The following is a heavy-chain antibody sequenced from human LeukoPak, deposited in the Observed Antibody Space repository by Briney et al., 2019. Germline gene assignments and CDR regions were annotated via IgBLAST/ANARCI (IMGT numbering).Heavy chain of an antibody. Sequence: PGGSLRLSCAASGFTFSSFAIRWVRQVPGKGLEWVSSIDGSGDKTHYPDSVRGRFTVSRDNSKNTLYLQMNSLRVEDTATYFCAKVQFNWGPIDYWGQGTPVIVSS. CDR1: GFTFSSFA. J-gene: IGHJ4*02. CDR2: IDGSGDKT. D-gene: IGHD7-27*01. CDR3: AKVQFNWGPIDY. V-gene: IGHV3-23*01.